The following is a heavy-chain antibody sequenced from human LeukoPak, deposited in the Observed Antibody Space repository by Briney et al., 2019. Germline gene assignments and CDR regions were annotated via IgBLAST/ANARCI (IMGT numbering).Heavy chain of an antibody. V-gene: IGHV6-1*01. Sequence: SQTLSLTFAISGDSVSINSAAWNWVRQSPSRGLEWLGRTYYRSKWYNNYALSVKSRITIKPDTSKNQFSLQLNSVTPEDTAVYYCARLSSGAGGDFDCWGQGTLVTVSS. D-gene: IGHD6-19*01. CDR2: TYYRSKWYN. CDR1: GDSVSINSAA. CDR3: ARLSSGAGGDFDC. J-gene: IGHJ4*02.